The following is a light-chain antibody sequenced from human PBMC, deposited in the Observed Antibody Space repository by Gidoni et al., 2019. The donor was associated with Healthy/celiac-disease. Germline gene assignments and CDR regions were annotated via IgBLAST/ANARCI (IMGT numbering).Light chain of an antibody. Sequence: DIQMTQSPSSLSASVGDRVTITCRASQSISSYLNWYQQKPGKAPNLLIYAASSLHSGVPSRFSGSGSGTDFTLTISSLQPEDFATYYCQQSYSSPLTFXGXTKVEIK. CDR3: QQSYSSPLT. V-gene: IGKV1-39*01. CDR1: QSISSY. CDR2: AAS. J-gene: IGKJ4*01.